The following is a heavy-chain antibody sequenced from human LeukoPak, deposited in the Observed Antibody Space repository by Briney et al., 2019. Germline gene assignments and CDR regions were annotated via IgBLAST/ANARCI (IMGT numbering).Heavy chain of an antibody. CDR3: VRDRMIRGADKSNQWSFNL. CDR2: SRNKENSHTT. Sequence: HPGGSLRLSCAASGFTISDHYMEWVRQAPGKGLEWVGCSRNKENSHTTEFAASAKGRFVISRDASKQTMYLQMSSLNPEDTAIYYCVRDRMIRGADKSNQWSFNLWGRGTLVTVSS. V-gene: IGHV3-72*01. D-gene: IGHD3-16*01. CDR1: GFTISDHY. J-gene: IGHJ2*01.